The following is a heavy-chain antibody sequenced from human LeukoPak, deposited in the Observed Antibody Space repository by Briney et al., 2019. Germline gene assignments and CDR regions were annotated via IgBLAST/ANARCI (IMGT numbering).Heavy chain of an antibody. V-gene: IGHV1-69*05. J-gene: IGHJ3*02. CDR2: IIPIFGTA. Sequence: ASVKVSCKASGGTFSSYAISWVRQAPGQGLEWMGGIIPIFGTANYAQKFQGRVTITTDESTSTAYMELSSLRSEDTAVYYCARDEARYCSSTSCPTYAFDIWGQGAMVTVSS. CDR3: ARDEARYCSSTSCPTYAFDI. CDR1: GGTFSSYA. D-gene: IGHD2-2*01.